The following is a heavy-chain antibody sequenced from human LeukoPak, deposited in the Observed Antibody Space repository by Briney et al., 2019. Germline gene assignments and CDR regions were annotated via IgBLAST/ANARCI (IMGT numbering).Heavy chain of an antibody. CDR2: IGGSDGNT. D-gene: IGHD5-12*01. V-gene: IGHV3-23*01. Sequence: GGSQRLSCAASGFTFSRYAMSWVRQAPGMGLEWVSAIGGSDGNTYYADSVKGRFTISRDNSKNSLYLQINSLRADDTAVYYCAKVQYSDYDMNFDSWGQETLASVSS. CDR1: GFTFSRYA. J-gene: IGHJ4*02. CDR3: AKVQYSDYDMNFDS.